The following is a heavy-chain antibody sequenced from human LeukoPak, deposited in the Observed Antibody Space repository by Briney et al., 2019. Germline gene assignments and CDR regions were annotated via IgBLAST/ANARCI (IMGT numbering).Heavy chain of an antibody. CDR2: ISYDGSNK. D-gene: IGHD3-3*01. CDR3: ARDYDFWSGYLDY. V-gene: IGHV3-30-3*01. Sequence: GGSLRLSCAASGFTFSSYAMHWVRRAPGKGLEWVAVISYDGSNKYYADSVKGRFTISRDNSKNTLYLQMNSLRAEDTAVYYCARDYDFWSGYLDYWGQGTLVTVSS. CDR1: GFTFSSYA. J-gene: IGHJ4*02.